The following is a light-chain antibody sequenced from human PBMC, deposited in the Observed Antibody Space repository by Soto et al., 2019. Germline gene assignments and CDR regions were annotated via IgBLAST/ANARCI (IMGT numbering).Light chain of an antibody. V-gene: IGKV1-39*01. Sequence: DIQMTQSPSSLSSSVGDRVTITCRASQSIGRFLNWYQQKPGKAPALLIFAASCLQSGVTSRFSGSGSGTDVTLTIGGLQPDDFATYYCQQRYRPPPITFGQGTRLEIK. CDR3: QQRYRPPPIT. J-gene: IGKJ5*01. CDR2: AAS. CDR1: QSIGRF.